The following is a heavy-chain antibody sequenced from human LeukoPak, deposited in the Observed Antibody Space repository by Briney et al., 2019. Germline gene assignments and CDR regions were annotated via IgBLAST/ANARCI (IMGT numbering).Heavy chain of an antibody. Sequence: SETLSLTCAVYGGSFSGYYWSWIRQPPGKGLEWIGEINHSGSTNYNSSLKSRVTISVDTSKNQFSLKLSSVTAADTAVYYCARVGDIVVVPAAMPEDYYYGMDVWGKGTTVTVSS. CDR1: GGSFSGYY. J-gene: IGHJ6*04. CDR3: ARVGDIVVVPAAMPEDYYYGMDV. D-gene: IGHD2-2*01. V-gene: IGHV4-34*01. CDR2: INHSGST.